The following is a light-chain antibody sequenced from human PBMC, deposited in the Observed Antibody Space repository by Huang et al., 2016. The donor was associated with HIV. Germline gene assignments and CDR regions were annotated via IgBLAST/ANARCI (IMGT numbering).Light chain of an antibody. J-gene: IGKJ2*01. CDR2: GAS. CDR1: QSVTNNY. CDR3: QQYGGSPRP. V-gene: IGKV3-20*01. Sequence: EIVLMQSPGTLSLSPGERATLSCRASQSVTNNYLAWYQQKPGQAPRLVIYGASSRAPGIPDWFSGSGSGTDFTLTISRLEPDYFVVYYCQQYGGSPRPFGQGTKLDIK.